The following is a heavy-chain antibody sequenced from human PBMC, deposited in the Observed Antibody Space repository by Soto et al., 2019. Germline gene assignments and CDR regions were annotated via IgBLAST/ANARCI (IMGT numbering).Heavy chain of an antibody. D-gene: IGHD3-10*01. Sequence: SETLSLTCTVSGGSISSYYWSWIWQPPGKGLEWIGYIYYSGSTNYNPSLKSRVTISVDTSKNQFSLKLSSVTAADTAVYYCARSRFGELLGDDAFDIWGQGTMVTVSS. CDR1: GGSISSYY. CDR2: IYYSGST. CDR3: ARSRFGELLGDDAFDI. J-gene: IGHJ3*02. V-gene: IGHV4-59*01.